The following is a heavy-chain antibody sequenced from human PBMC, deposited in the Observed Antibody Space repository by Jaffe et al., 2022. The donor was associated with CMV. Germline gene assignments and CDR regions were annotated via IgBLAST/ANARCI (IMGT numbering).Heavy chain of an antibody. CDR3: ARDGPDLKTYYDFWSGHRRGYYYMDV. V-gene: IGHV1-18*04. CDR2: ISGYNGNT. D-gene: IGHD3-3*01. Sequence: QVQMVQSGAEVKKPGASVKVSCKASGYTFSNYGISWVRQAPGQGLEWMGWISGYNGNTKYAQKFQGRVAMTTDTSTSTAYMELRSLRSDDTAVYYCARDGPDLKTYYDFWSGHRRGYYYMDVWGKGTTVTVSS. CDR1: GYTFSNYG. J-gene: IGHJ6*03.